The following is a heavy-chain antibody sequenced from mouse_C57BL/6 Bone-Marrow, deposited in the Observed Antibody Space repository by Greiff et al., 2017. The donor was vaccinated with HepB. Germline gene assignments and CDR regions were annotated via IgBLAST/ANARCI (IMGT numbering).Heavy chain of an antibody. CDR2: IYPRSGNN. Sequence: QVQLQQSGAELARPGASVKLSCKASGYTFTSYGISWVKQRTGQGLEWIGEIYPRSGNNYYNEKFKGKATLTADKYSSTADMELRSLTSEDSSVYFFSRGLLHFWYFAVWGTSTTVTVSS. V-gene: IGHV1-81*01. J-gene: IGHJ1*03. CDR1: GYTFTSYG. D-gene: IGHD2-3*01. CDR3: SRGLLHFWYFAV.